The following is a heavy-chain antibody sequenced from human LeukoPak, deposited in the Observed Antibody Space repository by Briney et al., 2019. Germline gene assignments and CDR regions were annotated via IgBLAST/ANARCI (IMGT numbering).Heavy chain of an antibody. Sequence: SETPSLTCTVSGYSISSGYYWGWIRQPPGKGLEWIGSIYHSGSTYYNPSLKSRVTISVDTSKNQFSLKLSSVTAADTAVYYCARAPYDSSGYHFDYWGQGTLVTVSS. D-gene: IGHD3-22*01. V-gene: IGHV4-38-2*02. CDR2: IYHSGST. J-gene: IGHJ4*02. CDR3: ARAPYDSSGYHFDY. CDR1: GYSISSGYY.